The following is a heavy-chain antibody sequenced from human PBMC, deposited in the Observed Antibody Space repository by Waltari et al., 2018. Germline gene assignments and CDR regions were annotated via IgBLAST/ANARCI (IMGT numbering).Heavy chain of an antibody. D-gene: IGHD1-7*01. CDR3: ATAFGPELRVLWYFDL. V-gene: IGHV1-24*01. J-gene: IGHJ2*01. CDR2: FDPEDGET. CDR1: GYTLTELS. Sequence: QVQLVQSGAEVKKPGASVKVSCKVSGYTLTELSMHWVRQAPGKGLEWMGGFDPEDGETSNAKKFQGRVTMTEDTSTDTAYMELSSLRSEDTAVYYCATAFGPELRVLWYFDLWGRGTLVTVSS.